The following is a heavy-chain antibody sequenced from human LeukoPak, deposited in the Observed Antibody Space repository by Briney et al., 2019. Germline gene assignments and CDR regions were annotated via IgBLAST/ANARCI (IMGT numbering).Heavy chain of an antibody. CDR1: GFTFSSYS. CDR3: ARMTTVTTRLYHYYYGMDV. Sequence: GGSLRLSCAASGFTFSSYSMNWVRQAPGKGLEWVSSISSSSSYIYYADSVKGRFTTSRDNAKNSVYLQMNGLRAEDTAVYYCARMTTVTTRLYHYYYGMDVWGQGTTVTVSS. D-gene: IGHD4-17*01. CDR2: ISSSSSYI. J-gene: IGHJ6*02. V-gene: IGHV3-21*01.